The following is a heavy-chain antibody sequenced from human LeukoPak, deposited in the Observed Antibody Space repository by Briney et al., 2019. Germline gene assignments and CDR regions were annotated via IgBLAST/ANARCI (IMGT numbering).Heavy chain of an antibody. CDR1: GYTFTSYY. CDR2: INPSGGST. D-gene: IGHD1-1*01. CDR3: ARAPKVGVQLERRPEYYFDY. V-gene: IGHV1-46*01. Sequence: ASVKVSCKASGYTFTSYYMHWVRQAPGQGLEWVGIINPSGGSTSYAQKFQGRVTMTRDMSTSTVYMELSSLRSEDTAVYYCARAPKVGVQLERRPEYYFDYWGQGTLVTVSS. J-gene: IGHJ4*02.